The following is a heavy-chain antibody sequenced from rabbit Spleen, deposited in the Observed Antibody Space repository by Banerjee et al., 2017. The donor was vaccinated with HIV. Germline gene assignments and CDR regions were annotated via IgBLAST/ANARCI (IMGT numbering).Heavy chain of an antibody. Sequence: QSLEESGGDLVKPGASLTLTCTASGFSFSSRYYICWVRQAPGKGLEWIACIDPGSSGDTYYASWAKGRFTISKTSSTTVTLQMTSLTAADTATYFCARETSSGWGIVSFYFSLWGPGTLVTVS. V-gene: IGHV1S40*01. CDR2: IDPGSSGDT. J-gene: IGHJ4*01. CDR3: ARETSSGWGIVSFYFSL. CDR1: GFSFSSRYY. D-gene: IGHD4-1*01.